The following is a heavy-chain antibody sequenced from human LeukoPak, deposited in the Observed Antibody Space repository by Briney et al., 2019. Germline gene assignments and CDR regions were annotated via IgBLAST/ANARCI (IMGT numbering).Heavy chain of an antibody. CDR2: IVTASDT. D-gene: IGHD1-1*01. Sequence: TAGSLRLSCAASAFTVSIFDMHWVRQPTGQGLGWVSTIVTASDTYYPGSVEGRFTLSRDNAKNSLYLQMNSLTAGDTAVYYCARGPPRGKYYYMDVWGKGTTVTVSS. CDR1: AFTVSIFD. V-gene: IGHV3-13*04. CDR3: ARGPPRGKYYYMDV. J-gene: IGHJ6*03.